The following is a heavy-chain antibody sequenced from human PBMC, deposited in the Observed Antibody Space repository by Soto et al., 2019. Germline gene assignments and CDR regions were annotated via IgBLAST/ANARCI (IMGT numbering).Heavy chain of an antibody. Sequence: SGPTLVNRTHPLTLTCTFSAVSLSTNGVGVGWIRQPPGKPLEWLAVIYWNEDKRYSRSLKSRLSITKDTSKNQVVLTMTTMDSVGTAGSYCVHTVMVPTMPGGQYFDYFGAGILVTVCS. D-gene: IGHD2-2*01. CDR3: VHTVMVPTMPGGQYFDY. J-gene: IGHJ4*02. CDR1: AVSLSTNGVG. V-gene: IGHV2-5*01. CDR2: IYWNEDK.